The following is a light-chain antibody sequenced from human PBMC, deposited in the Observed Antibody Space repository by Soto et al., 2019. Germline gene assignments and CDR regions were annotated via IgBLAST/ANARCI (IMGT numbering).Light chain of an antibody. J-gene: IGKJ3*01. CDR1: QSISRY. Sequence: DIQMTQSPSSLSASVGDRVTITCRASQSISRYLNWYQQKPGKAPKLLIYAASILQSGVPSRFSGSESGTDFTLTISSLQPEDIATYFCQKSYNSPFTFGPGTKVDIK. CDR3: QKSYNSPFT. V-gene: IGKV1-39*01. CDR2: AAS.